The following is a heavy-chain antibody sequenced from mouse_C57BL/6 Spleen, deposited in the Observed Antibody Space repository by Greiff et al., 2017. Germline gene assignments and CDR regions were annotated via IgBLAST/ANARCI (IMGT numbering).Heavy chain of an antibody. D-gene: IGHD1-1*02. Sequence: QVQLQHPGAELVKPGASVRLSCTAFGYTFTRSWMQWGKQSPGQGLEWIGEIDPSVSYINSNQKFKGKATFTVDTSSSTAYMQPSSLTSEDSAVYYCARRVGNYFDYWGQGTTLTVAS. CDR3: ARRVGNYFDY. J-gene: IGHJ2*01. CDR2: IDPSVSYI. V-gene: IGHV1-50*01. CDR1: GYTFTRSW.